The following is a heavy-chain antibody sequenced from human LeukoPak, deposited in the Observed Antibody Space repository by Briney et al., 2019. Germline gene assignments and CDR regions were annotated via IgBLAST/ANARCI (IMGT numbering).Heavy chain of an antibody. CDR1: GGSISSYY. CDR2: IYYSGST. CDR3: ARSGDRYYDFWGVAGDAFDI. D-gene: IGHD3-3*01. J-gene: IGHJ3*02. V-gene: IGHV4-59*01. Sequence: SETLSLTCTVSGGSISSYYWSWIRQPPGKGLEWIGYIYYSGSTNYNPSLKSRVTISVDTSKNQFSLKLSSVTAADTAVYYCARSGDRYYDFWGVAGDAFDIWGQGTMVTVSS.